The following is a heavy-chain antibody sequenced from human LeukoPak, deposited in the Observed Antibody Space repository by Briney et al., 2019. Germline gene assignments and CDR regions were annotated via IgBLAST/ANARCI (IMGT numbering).Heavy chain of an antibody. CDR3: ARGRRWERLRYFDWLLLGHYYYMDV. V-gene: IGHV4-4*07. J-gene: IGHJ6*03. D-gene: IGHD3-9*01. CDR1: GGSISSYY. Sequence: PSETLSLTCTVSGGSISSYYWSWIRQPAGKGLEWIGRIYTSGSTNYNPSLKSRVTISVDTSKNQFSLKLSSVTAADTAVYYCARGRRWERLRYFDWLLLGHYYYMDVWGKGTTVTVSS. CDR2: IYTSGST.